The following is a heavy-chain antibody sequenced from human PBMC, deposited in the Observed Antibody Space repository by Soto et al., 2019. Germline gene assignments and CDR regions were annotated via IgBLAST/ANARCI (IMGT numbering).Heavy chain of an antibody. J-gene: IGHJ4*02. CDR3: ARGGYSSSWDHFDY. Sequence: SGPTLVNPTQTLTLTCTFSGFSLSISGVAVGWIRQPPGKALEWLALIYWDDDKRYSPSLKSRLTITKDTSENQVVPTMTNMAPVDTATYYCARGGYSSSWDHFDYWGQGTLVTVSS. V-gene: IGHV2-5*02. D-gene: IGHD6-13*01. CDR1: GFSLSISGVA. CDR2: IYWDDDK.